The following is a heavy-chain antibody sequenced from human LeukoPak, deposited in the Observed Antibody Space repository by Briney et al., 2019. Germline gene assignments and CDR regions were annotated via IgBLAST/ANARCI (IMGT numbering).Heavy chain of an antibody. CDR3: AKGAYDYIEMGYFDY. Sequence: GGSLRLSCAASGFSISSSAMSWVRQAPGKGLEWVSLIVASSGSTFYADSVKGRFTISRDSSQNTLYLQMNSLRAEDMAVYYCAKGAYDYIEMGYFDYWGQGTLVTVSS. CDR2: IVASSGST. V-gene: IGHV3-23*01. J-gene: IGHJ4*02. CDR1: GFSISSSA. D-gene: IGHD5-12*01.